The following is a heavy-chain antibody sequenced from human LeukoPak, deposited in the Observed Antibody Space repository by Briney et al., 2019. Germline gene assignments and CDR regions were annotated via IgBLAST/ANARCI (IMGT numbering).Heavy chain of an antibody. J-gene: IGHJ4*02. Sequence: GSLRLSCAASGFTFSSYAMSWVRQPPGKGLEWIGEINHSGSTNYNPSLKSRVTISVDTSKNQFSLKLSSVTAADTAVYYCARVGSSGWYYKDYWGQGTLATVSS. D-gene: IGHD6-19*01. CDR3: ARVGSSGWYYKDY. V-gene: IGHV4-34*01. CDR1: GFTFSSYA. CDR2: INHSGST.